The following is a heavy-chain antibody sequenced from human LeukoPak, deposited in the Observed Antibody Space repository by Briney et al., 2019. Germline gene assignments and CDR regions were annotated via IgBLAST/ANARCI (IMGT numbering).Heavy chain of an antibody. CDR2: IYSGGST. D-gene: IGHD3-22*01. CDR3: ARRAGDYSHPYDY. J-gene: IGHJ4*02. V-gene: IGHV3-53*01. Sequence: PGGSLRLSCAASGFNFSSYSMSWVRQAPGKGLEWVSFIYSGGSTYYSDSVKGRFTISRDNSKNTLYLQMNSLRAEDTAVYYCARRAGDYSHPYDYWGQGTLVTVS. CDR1: GFNFSSYS.